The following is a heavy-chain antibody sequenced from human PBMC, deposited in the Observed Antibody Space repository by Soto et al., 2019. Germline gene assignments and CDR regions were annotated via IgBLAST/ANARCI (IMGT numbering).Heavy chain of an antibody. CDR2: TSYDGSKK. V-gene: IGHV3-30*18. J-gene: IGHJ6*02. D-gene: IGHD7-27*01. CDR3: AKWGLSGHGMDV. CDR1: GYIFSNYG. Sequence: QVQLVKSGGGVVQPGRSLRLSCAASGYIFSNYGMHWVRQAPGKGLEGVAVTSYDGSKKYYADSVKGRFTISKDNSKNTVYLQMNSLRIEDTAVYYCAKWGLSGHGMDVWGQGTTVTVSS.